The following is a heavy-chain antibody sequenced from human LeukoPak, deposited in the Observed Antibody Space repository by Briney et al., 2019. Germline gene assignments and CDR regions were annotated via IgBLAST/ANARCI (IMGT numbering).Heavy chain of an antibody. CDR1: GGSISSYY. D-gene: IGHD3-22*01. CDR3: ARHRYYDSSGYLIDY. J-gene: IGHJ4*02. V-gene: IGHV4-59*01. Sequence: SETLSLTCTVSGGSISSYYWSWIRQPPGKGLEWIGYIYYSGSTNYNPSLKSRVTISVDTSKNQFSLKLSSVTAADTAVYYCARHRYYDSSGYLIDYWDQGTLVTVSS. CDR2: IYYSGST.